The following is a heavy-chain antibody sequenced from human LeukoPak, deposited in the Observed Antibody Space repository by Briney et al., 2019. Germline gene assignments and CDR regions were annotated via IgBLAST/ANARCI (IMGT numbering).Heavy chain of an antibody. V-gene: IGHV1-8*01. Sequence: ASVKVSCKASGYTFTSYDINWVRQATGQGLEWMGWMNPNSGNTGYAPKFQGRVTMTRSTYITTAYMELSSLRSEDTAVYYCARETYSGSYYLDYWGQGTLVTVSS. CDR3: ARETYSGSYYLDY. CDR1: GYTFTSYD. CDR2: MNPNSGNT. J-gene: IGHJ4*02. D-gene: IGHD1-26*01.